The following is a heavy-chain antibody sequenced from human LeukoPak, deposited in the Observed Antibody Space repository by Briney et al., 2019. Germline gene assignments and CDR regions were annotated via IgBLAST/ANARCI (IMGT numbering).Heavy chain of an antibody. V-gene: IGHV3-30*18. D-gene: IGHD3-3*01. J-gene: IGHJ4*02. CDR3: VKGHLGSGYLYYFDN. CDR2: TSYDGSDK. CDR1: AFTFNDYP. Sequence: GGSLRLSCVGSAFTFNDYPMHWVRQAPGKGLEWVAATSYDGSDKSYVDSGKGRFTISRDNSKNTLYLQMNSLRAEDTAVYYCVKGHLGSGYLYYFDNWGQGTLVTVSS.